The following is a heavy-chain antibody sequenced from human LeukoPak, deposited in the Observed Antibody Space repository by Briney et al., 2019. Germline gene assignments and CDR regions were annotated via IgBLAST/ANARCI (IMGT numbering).Heavy chain of an antibody. Sequence: GGSLRLSCAASGFTFSTNSMNWVRQAPGKGLEWVSYISSSSTTIYYADSVKGRFTISRDNAKNSLYLQMNSLRDEDTAVYYCARVRGGYYASGSYYANDYWGQGTLVTVSS. CDR1: GFTFSTNS. V-gene: IGHV3-48*02. CDR2: ISSSSTTI. D-gene: IGHD3-10*01. J-gene: IGHJ4*02. CDR3: ARVRGGYYASGSYYANDY.